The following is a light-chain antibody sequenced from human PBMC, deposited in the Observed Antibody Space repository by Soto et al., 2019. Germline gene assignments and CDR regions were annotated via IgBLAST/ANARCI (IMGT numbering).Light chain of an antibody. Sequence: EIVLTQSPGTLSLSPGQRATLSCRTSQSVSRYLAWYQQKPGQAPRLLIYDASTRATVISARFSGSGSGTDFTLTISSLESEDFAVYYCQQRSNWPVTFGQGTKVEVK. CDR3: QQRSNWPVT. V-gene: IGKV3-11*01. J-gene: IGKJ1*01. CDR2: DAS. CDR1: QSVSRY.